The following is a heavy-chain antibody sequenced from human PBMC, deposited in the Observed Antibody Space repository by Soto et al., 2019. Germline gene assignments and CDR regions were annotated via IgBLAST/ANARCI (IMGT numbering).Heavy chain of an antibody. CDR1: GFTFSAYA. D-gene: IGHD3-3*01. CDR2: ISTSGGST. V-gene: IGHV3-23*01. CDR3: AKDTPQEWLLVVDY. J-gene: IGHJ4*02. Sequence: GGSLRLSCAASGFTFSAYAMSWVRQAPGKGLEWVSAISTSGGSTYYAGSVKGRFTISRDNSKNTLYLQMNSLRAEDTAVYYCAKDTPQEWLLVVDYWCPGTLVTVS.